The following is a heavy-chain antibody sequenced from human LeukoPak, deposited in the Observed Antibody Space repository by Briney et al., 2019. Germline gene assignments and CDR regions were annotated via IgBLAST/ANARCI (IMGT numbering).Heavy chain of an antibody. CDR2: IPFDGSNK. Sequence: GRSLRLSCAASGFTFSSYAMHWVRQAPGKGLEWVAFIPFDGSNKYYADSVKGRFTISRDNSKNTLYLQMNSLRAEDTAVYYCAKDRHDFWSGYPPWFDPWGQGTLVTVSS. CDR1: GFTFSSYA. CDR3: AKDRHDFWSGYPPWFDP. V-gene: IGHV3-30*04. J-gene: IGHJ5*02. D-gene: IGHD3-3*01.